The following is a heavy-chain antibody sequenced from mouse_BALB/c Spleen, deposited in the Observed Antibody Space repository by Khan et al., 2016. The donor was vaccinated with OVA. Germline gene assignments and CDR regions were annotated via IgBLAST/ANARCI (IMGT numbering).Heavy chain of an antibody. CDR1: GFTFTDYY. D-gene: IGHD1-1*02. Sequence: EVELVESGGGFMQPGGSLKLSCATSGFTFTDYYMYWVRQTPEKRLEWVAYISNLGTITYYPDTVRGRFTISRDNDKNTLYLQMSRLGSDDTAIYFCAREGDGGGLAYWGQGTLVTVSA. CDR2: ISNLGTIT. J-gene: IGHJ3*01. V-gene: IGHV5-12*02. CDR3: AREGDGGGLAY.